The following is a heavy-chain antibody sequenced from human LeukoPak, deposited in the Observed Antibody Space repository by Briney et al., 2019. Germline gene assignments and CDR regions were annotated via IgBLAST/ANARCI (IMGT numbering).Heavy chain of an antibody. Sequence: TGGSLRLSCAVSGFTFSSYWMHWVRQAPGKGLVWLSRINTDGRSTSYVDSVKGRFTMSRDNAKNALYLQMNSLRAEDTAIYYCVRDVWGDRDSFFDYWGQGTLVTVSS. V-gene: IGHV3-74*01. D-gene: IGHD2-21*01. CDR3: VRDVWGDRDSFFDY. CDR1: GFTFSSYW. J-gene: IGHJ4*02. CDR2: INTDGRST.